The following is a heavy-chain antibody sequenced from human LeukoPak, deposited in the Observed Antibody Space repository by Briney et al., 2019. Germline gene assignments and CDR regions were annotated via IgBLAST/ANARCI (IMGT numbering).Heavy chain of an antibody. Sequence: SETLSLTCAVSGSSISSSNWWGWIRQPPGKGLEWIGYIYYSGSTYYNPSLKSRVTISVDRSKNQFSLKLSSVTAADTAVYYCASYGDYAGFDYWGQGTLVTVSS. V-gene: IGHV4-28*01. J-gene: IGHJ4*02. D-gene: IGHD4-17*01. CDR1: GSSISSSNW. CDR2: IYYSGST. CDR3: ASYGDYAGFDY.